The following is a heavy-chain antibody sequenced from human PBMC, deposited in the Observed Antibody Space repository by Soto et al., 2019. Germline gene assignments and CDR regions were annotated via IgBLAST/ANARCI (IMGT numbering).Heavy chain of an antibody. CDR3: ARQRYGGKYYYGMDV. CDR2: IYPGDSDT. V-gene: IGHV5-51*01. J-gene: IGHJ6*02. D-gene: IGHD5-18*01. Sequence: GESLKIYCKGSGNSFTSYWIGWARQMPGKGLEWMGIIYPGDSDTRYSPSFQGQVTISADKSISTAYVQWSSLKASDTAMYYCARQRYGGKYYYGMDVRGQGTTVTLSS. CDR1: GNSFTSYW.